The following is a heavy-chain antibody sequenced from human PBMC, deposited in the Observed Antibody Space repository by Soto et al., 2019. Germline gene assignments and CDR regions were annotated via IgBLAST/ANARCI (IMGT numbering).Heavy chain of an antibody. Sequence: PGGSLRLSCAASGFTFSSYAMHWVRQAPGKGLEWVAVISYDGSNKYYADSVKGRFTISRDNSKNTLYLQMNSLRAEDTAVYYCARENGERGSYGFDYWGQGTLVTVSS. J-gene: IGHJ4*02. V-gene: IGHV3-30-3*01. D-gene: IGHD5-18*01. CDR2: ISYDGSNK. CDR1: GFTFSSYA. CDR3: ARENGERGSYGFDY.